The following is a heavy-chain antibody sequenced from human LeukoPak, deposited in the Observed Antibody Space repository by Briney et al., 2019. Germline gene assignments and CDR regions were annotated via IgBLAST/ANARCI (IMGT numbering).Heavy chain of an antibody. Sequence: SVKVSCKASGGTFSSYAISWVRQAPGQGLEWMGRIIHILGIANYAQKFQGRVTITADKSTSTAYMEQSSLRSEDTAVYYCARSRRFLEWLLLGWFDPWGQGTLVTVSS. CDR2: IIHILGIA. J-gene: IGHJ5*02. CDR3: ARSRRFLEWLLLGWFDP. V-gene: IGHV1-69*04. D-gene: IGHD3-3*01. CDR1: GGTFSSYA.